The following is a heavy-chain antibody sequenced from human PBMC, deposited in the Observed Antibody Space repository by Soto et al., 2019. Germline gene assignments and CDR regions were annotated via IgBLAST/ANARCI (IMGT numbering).Heavy chain of an antibody. CDR3: ARVQPYDYGANTGWLDP. Sequence: QVQLQESGPGRVNPSQTLSSPCPVSGGSISSGGNYWSWIRHHPGKGLEWFGYTFYSGATYYNPSLKRRTIISVDTSKNQFSLTLTSLTAADTAVYYCARVQPYDYGANTGWLDPWGQGTLVTVSS. CDR1: GGSISSGGNY. J-gene: IGHJ5*02. V-gene: IGHV4-31*03. CDR2: TFYSGAT. D-gene: IGHD4-17*01.